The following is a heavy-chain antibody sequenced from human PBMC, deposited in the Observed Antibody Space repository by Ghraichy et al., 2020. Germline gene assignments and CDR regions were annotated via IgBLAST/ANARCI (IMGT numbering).Heavy chain of an antibody. CDR1: GFTFSSYA. CDR3: AKTPALIVESWGQWLVPHNWFDP. CDR2: ISGSGGST. J-gene: IGHJ5*02. Sequence: SLRLSCAASGFTFSSYAMSWVRQAPGKGLEWVSAISGSGGSTYYADSVKGRFTISRDNSKNTLYLQMNSLRAEDTAVYYCAKTPALIVESWGQWLVPHNWFDPWGQGTLVTVSS. V-gene: IGHV3-23*01. D-gene: IGHD6-19*01.